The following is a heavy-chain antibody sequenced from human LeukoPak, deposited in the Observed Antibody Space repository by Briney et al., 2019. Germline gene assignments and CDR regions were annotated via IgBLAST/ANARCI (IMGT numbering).Heavy chain of an antibody. CDR3: ARDNVGALDY. CDR2: MKQDGSAK. V-gene: IGHV3-7*01. CDR1: GFTFSSYW. D-gene: IGHD1-26*01. J-gene: IGHJ4*01. Sequence: GGSLRLSCVASGFTFSSYWMAWVRQAPGKGLEWVANMKQDGSAKHYADSVEGRFSISRDNSKNSVYLQMDSLRAEDTALYYCARDNVGALDYWGHGTLVTVSS.